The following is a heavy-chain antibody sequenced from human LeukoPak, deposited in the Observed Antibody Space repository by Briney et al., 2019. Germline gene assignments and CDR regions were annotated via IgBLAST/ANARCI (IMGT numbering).Heavy chain of an antibody. CDR2: IRSKAYGGTT. CDR1: GFTVSSNY. CDR3: TRAECSSTSCYWFDY. V-gene: IGHV3-49*04. J-gene: IGHJ4*02. D-gene: IGHD2-2*01. Sequence: PGGSLRLSCAASGFTVSSNYMSWVRQAPGKGLEWVGFIRSKAYGGTTEYAASVKGRFTISRDDSKSIAYLQMNSLKTEDTAVYYCTRAECSSTSCYWFDYWGQGTLVTVSS.